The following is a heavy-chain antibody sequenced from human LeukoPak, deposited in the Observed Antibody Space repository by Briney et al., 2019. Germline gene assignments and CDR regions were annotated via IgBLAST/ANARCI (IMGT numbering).Heavy chain of an antibody. D-gene: IGHD1/OR15-1a*01. J-gene: IGHJ4*02. Sequence: GGSLRLSCSASGLTLSGYWMHWVRQIPGEGLVRVSRIDSDGSGTSYADSVKGRFTISRDDVKNMLYLQMNSLRVEDTGLYYCSTVEHFWGQGTLVTVSS. CDR3: STVEHF. CDR1: GLTLSGYW. V-gene: IGHV3-74*01. CDR2: IDSDGSGT.